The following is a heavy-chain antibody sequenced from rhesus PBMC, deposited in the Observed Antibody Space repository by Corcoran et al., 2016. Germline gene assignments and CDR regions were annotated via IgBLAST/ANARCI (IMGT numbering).Heavy chain of an antibody. CDR3: ARRVMSSWHDYGLDS. V-gene: IGHV2-1*01. D-gene: IGHD1-14*01. CDR1: GFSLSTSGMG. CDR2: IYWDDDK. J-gene: IGHJ6*01. Sequence: QVTLKESGPALVKPTQTLTLTCTFSGFSLSTSGMGVGWIRQPPGKTLEWLAHIYWDDDKRYRTSLKSRLTISQDTSKNQFVLTMTNMDPVDTATYYCARRVMSSWHDYGLDSWGQGVVVTVSS.